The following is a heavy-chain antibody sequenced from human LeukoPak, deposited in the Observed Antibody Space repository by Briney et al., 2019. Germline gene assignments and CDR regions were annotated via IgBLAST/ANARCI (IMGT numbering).Heavy chain of an antibody. J-gene: IGHJ4*02. Sequence: GGSLRLSCSTSGFTFSNHFMHWVRQAPGKGLEYVSSIGPNGASTLYADSVKGRFTISRDNSKNALYLQLTNLRLEDTALYYCVKDLTGTWSFDYWSQGTLVTVSS. V-gene: IGHV3-64D*06. CDR2: IGPNGAST. CDR1: GFTFSNHF. D-gene: IGHD3-9*01. CDR3: VKDLTGTWSFDY.